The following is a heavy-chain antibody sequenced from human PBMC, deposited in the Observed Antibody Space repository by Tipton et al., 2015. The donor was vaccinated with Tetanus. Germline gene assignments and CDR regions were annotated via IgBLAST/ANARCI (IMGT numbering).Heavy chain of an antibody. CDR2: IWYDGSNK. D-gene: IGHD1-7*01. J-gene: IGHJ4*02. CDR1: GFTFSSYG. CDR3: ARDVDLTGTTSSGFDY. V-gene: IGHV3-33*01. Sequence: SLRLSCAASGFTFSSYGMHWVRQAPGKGLEWVAVIWYDGSNKYYADSVKGRFTIPRDNSKNTLYLQMNSLRAEDTAVYYCARDVDLTGTTSSGFDYWGQGTLVTVSS.